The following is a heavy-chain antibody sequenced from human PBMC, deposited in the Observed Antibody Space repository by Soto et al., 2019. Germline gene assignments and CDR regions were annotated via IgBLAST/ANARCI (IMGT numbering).Heavy chain of an antibody. Sequence: DVQLVESGGGLVQPGRSLRLSCAASGFTFDDYAMHWVREAPGKGLEWVSGISWNSGSIGYADSVKGRFTISRDNAKNTLYLQMKSLRAEDTALYYCAKDIDIVEVVAATRACDIWGQGTMVTVSS. J-gene: IGHJ3*02. CDR1: GFTFDDYA. CDR2: ISWNSGSI. CDR3: AKDIDIVEVVAATRACDI. D-gene: IGHD2-15*01. V-gene: IGHV3-9*01.